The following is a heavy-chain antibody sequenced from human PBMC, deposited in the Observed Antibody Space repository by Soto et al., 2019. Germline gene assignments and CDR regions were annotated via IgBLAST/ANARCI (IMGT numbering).Heavy chain of an antibody. CDR2: INAGNGNT. CDR1: GYTFTSYA. Sequence: QVQLVQSGAEVKKPGASVKVSCKASGYTFTSYAMHWVRQAPGQRLEWMGWINAGNGNTKYSQKFQGRVTITRDTSASTAYMELSSLRSEDTDVYYCAKATGDIVVVPAARSRYGMDVWGQGTTVTVSS. CDR3: AKATGDIVVVPAARSRYGMDV. D-gene: IGHD2-2*01. J-gene: IGHJ6*02. V-gene: IGHV1-3*01.